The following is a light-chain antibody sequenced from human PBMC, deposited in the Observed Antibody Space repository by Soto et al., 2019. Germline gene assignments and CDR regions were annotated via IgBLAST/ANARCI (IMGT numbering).Light chain of an antibody. Sequence: QSPLPQPASVSGSPGQSITISCTGTSSDVGSYNLVSWYQQLPGKAPKLMIYEVSKRPSGVSNRFSGSKSGNTASLTISGLQTEDEADYFCCSYAAITTPVIFGGGTKLTVL. V-gene: IGLV2-23*02. CDR2: EVS. CDR3: CSYAAITTPVI. CDR1: SSDVGSYNL. J-gene: IGLJ2*01.